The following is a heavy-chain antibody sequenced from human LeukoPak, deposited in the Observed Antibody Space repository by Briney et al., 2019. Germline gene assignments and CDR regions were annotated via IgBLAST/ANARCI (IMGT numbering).Heavy chain of an antibody. J-gene: IGHJ4*02. Sequence: GGYLRLYCAASGFTCSSYGMQWVRQAPGKGLEGVAVIWYDGSNKYYADSVKGRFTISRDNSKNTLYLQMNSLRAEDTAVYYCARGEGDYGDSYYFDYWGQGTLVTVSS. CDR3: ARGEGDYGDSYYFDY. CDR2: IWYDGSNK. V-gene: IGHV3-33*01. D-gene: IGHD4-17*01. CDR1: GFTCSSYG.